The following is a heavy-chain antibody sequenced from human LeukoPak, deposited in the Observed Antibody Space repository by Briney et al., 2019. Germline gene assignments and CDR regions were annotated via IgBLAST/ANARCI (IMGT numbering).Heavy chain of an antibody. D-gene: IGHD3-22*01. Sequence: ASVKVSCKASGYTFTGYYMHWVRQAPGQGLEWMGGFDPVPGETIYAEKFQGRVTMTEDTSTDTAYMELSSLRSEDTAVYYCATDHPVTMIVAHAFDIWGQGTMVTASS. V-gene: IGHV1-24*01. CDR3: ATDHPVTMIVAHAFDI. CDR2: FDPVPGET. CDR1: GYTFTGYY. J-gene: IGHJ3*02.